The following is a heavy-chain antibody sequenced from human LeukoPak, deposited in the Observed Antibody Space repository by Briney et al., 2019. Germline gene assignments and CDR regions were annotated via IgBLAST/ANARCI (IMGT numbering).Heavy chain of an antibody. J-gene: IGHJ4*02. CDR1: VYSFSSGYY. V-gene: IGHV4-38-2*02. CDR2: IYHSGST. D-gene: IGHD5-18*01. Sequence: SETLSLTCTVSVYSFSSGYYWGWIRQPPGKGLEWIGSIYHSGSTYYNPSLKSQVSISVDTSKNQFSLKLSSVTAADTAVYYCARVAGYSYAQPFDYWGQGTLVTVSS. CDR3: ARVAGYSYAQPFDY.